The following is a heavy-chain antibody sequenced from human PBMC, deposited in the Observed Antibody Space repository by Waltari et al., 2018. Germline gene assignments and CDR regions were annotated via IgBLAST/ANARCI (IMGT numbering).Heavy chain of an antibody. J-gene: IGHJ4*02. CDR3: AREVLPNATIWRSYFDY. CDR1: YG. CDR2: VRYDGTDK. Sequence: YGMFWVRQTPDKGLEWVATVRYDGTDKWYADSVKGRFTISRDNSNNMVYLQMNSLRAEDTAVYYCAREVLPNATIWRSYFDYWGQGSLVTVSS. V-gene: IGHV3-33*07. D-gene: IGHD5-12*01.